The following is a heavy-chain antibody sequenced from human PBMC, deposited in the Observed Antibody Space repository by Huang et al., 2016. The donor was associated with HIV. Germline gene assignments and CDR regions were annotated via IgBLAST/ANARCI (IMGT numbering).Heavy chain of an antibody. CDR3: ARLPGSITMIRGVITDPY. D-gene: IGHD3-10*01. CDR1: GGSIRSDNDY. V-gene: IGHV4-39*02. CDR2: IYYSGST. Sequence: QLQLQESGPGLVKPSETLSLTCTVSGGSIRSDNDYWGWIRQPPGKGLEWSGSIYYSGSTSYNPALKRRVTITVDTSKNHFSLRMRSVTAADTAVYYCARLPGSITMIRGVITDPYWGQGTLVTISS. J-gene: IGHJ4*02.